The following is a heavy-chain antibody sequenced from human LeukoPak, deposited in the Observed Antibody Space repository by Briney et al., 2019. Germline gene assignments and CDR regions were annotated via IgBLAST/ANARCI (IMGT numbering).Heavy chain of an antibody. CDR2: AHYSGST. CDR1: GGSISSYY. CDR3: ARERAVTGQLRFDY. Sequence: SETLSLTCTVSGGSISSYYWSWIRQPPGKGLEWIGYAHYSGSTNYNPSLKSRVTISVDTSKNQFSLKLSSVTAADTAVYYCARERAVTGQLRFDYWGQGTLVTVSS. V-gene: IGHV4-59*01. J-gene: IGHJ4*02. D-gene: IGHD4-11*01.